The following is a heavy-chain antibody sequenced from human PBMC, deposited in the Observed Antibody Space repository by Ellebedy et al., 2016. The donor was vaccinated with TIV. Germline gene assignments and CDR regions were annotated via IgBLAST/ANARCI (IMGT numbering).Heavy chain of an antibody. J-gene: IGHJ4*02. Sequence: LETLSLTXTVSGDSISSYYWTWIRQPPGKGLEWIGSYYYVGKVNYNPSLKSRVTISVGVSKTQFSLELSSVTAADTAVYYCASWGDYGGNRHLDYWGQGTLVTVSS. D-gene: IGHD4-23*01. CDR3: ASWGDYGGNRHLDY. V-gene: IGHV4-59*01. CDR1: GDSISSYY. CDR2: YYYVGKV.